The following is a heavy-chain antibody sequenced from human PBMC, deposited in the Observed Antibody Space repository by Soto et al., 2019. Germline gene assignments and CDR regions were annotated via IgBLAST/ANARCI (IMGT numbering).Heavy chain of an antibody. Sequence: ASVKVSCKASGYAFTWFNIHWVRQATGQGLEWMGWMNPNSGNTGYAQKFQGRVTMTRNTSISTAYMELSSLRSEDTAVYYCARADYYDRSGYLLPCGYWGQGTLVTVPQ. CDR1: GYAFTWFN. CDR2: MNPNSGNT. V-gene: IGHV1-8*01. CDR3: ARADYYDRSGYLLPCGY. D-gene: IGHD3-22*01. J-gene: IGHJ4*02.